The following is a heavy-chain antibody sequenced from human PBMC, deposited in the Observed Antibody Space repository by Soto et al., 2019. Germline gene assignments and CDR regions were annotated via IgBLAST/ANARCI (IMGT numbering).Heavy chain of an antibody. V-gene: IGHV3-23*01. Sequence: PGGSLRLSCAASGFTLSTYTMDWVLQAPGKGLEWVSGIFQNGETFYTGSVKGRFTISRDDYKNMVYLQMDSLRADDTALYYCAKDRQPDGIWTFDYWGQGILVTVSS. D-gene: IGHD3-9*01. J-gene: IGHJ4*02. CDR2: IFQNGET. CDR1: GFTLSTYT. CDR3: AKDRQPDGIWTFDY.